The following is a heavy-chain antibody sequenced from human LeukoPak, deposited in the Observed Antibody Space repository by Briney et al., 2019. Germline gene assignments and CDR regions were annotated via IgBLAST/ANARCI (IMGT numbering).Heavy chain of an antibody. Sequence: PGGSLRLSCAASGFTFSSYAMSWVRQAPGKGLEWVSVISGSGGSTYSADSVKGRFTISRDNSKNTLYLQMNSLRAEDTAVYFCAKSQDDGRLFHFDYWGQGTLVTVSS. J-gene: IGHJ4*02. V-gene: IGHV3-23*01. D-gene: IGHD1-26*01. CDR3: AKSQDDGRLFHFDY. CDR2: ISGSGGST. CDR1: GFTFSSYA.